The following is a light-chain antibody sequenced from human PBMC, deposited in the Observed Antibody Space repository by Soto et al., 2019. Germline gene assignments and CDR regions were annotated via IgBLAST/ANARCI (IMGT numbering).Light chain of an antibody. J-gene: IGLJ1*01. CDR1: SSDVCGYNY. V-gene: IGLV2-14*01. CDR2: DVT. Sequence: SVLTQPASVSGSPGQSITISCTGTSSDVCGYNYVSWYQQQPGKAPKFMIYDVTNRPSGVSNRFSGSKSGNTASLTISGLQAEDEADYYCCSYTTSNTRQIVFGTGTKVTVL. CDR3: CSYTTSNTRQIV.